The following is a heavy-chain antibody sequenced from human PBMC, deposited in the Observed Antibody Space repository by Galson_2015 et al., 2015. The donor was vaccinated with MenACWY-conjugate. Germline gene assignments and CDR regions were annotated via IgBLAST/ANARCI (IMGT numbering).Heavy chain of an antibody. CDR2: VNSDGTGT. J-gene: IGHJ5*02. CDR1: GFTFSNYW. D-gene: IGHD3-10*01. CDR3: TKSASRNSTSSAFYYSDP. Sequence: SLRLSCAASGFTFSNYWMHWVRQAPGKGLEWVSRVNSDGTGTTYADSVKGRFTISRDNAKNTLYLQMNSLRAEDTAIYYCTKSASRNSTSSAFYYSDPSCQGALVTVSS. V-gene: IGHV3-74*01.